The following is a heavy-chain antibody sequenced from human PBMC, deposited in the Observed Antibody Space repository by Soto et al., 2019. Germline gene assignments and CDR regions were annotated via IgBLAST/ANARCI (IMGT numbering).Heavy chain of an antibody. CDR2: INNDGNVA. Sequence: EVQLVESGGGLVQPGGSLRLSCAASGFTFRSHWMHWVRQAPGKGLVWVSHINNDGNVATYEDSVKGRFTISRDNAENTVYLQMDSLRGEDTAVYYCTRDSSLSFDCWGQGALVTVSS. CDR3: TRDSSLSFDC. J-gene: IGHJ4*02. V-gene: IGHV3-74*03. CDR1: GFTFRSHW.